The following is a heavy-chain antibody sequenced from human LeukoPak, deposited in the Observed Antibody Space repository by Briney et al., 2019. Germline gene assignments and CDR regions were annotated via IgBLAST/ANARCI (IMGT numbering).Heavy chain of an antibody. CDR1: GFTFSSYS. CDR2: ISSSSSYI. V-gene: IGHV3-21*01. Sequence: GGSLRLSCAASGFTFSSYSMNWVRQAPGKGLEWVSSISSSSSYIYYADSVKGRFTISRDNAKNSLYLQMNSLRAEDTAVYYCARDMRIAARPGYFDYGGQGTLLTVS. CDR3: ARDMRIAARPGYFDY. J-gene: IGHJ4*02. D-gene: IGHD6-6*01.